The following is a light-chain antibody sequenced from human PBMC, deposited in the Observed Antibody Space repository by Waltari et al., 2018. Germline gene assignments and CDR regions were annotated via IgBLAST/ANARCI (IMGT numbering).Light chain of an antibody. J-gene: IGKJ3*01. V-gene: IGKV2-29*03. Sequence: DTVMTQSPLFLSVTPGQPASISCKSSQSLLHTDGKTQLFWCLQKPGQSPQLLIYEASNRFSGVPERFSGSGSGTDFTLTISRVEAEDVGVYYCMQGIQLPFTFGPGTKVDI. CDR2: EAS. CDR3: MQGIQLPFT. CDR1: QSLLHTDGKTQ.